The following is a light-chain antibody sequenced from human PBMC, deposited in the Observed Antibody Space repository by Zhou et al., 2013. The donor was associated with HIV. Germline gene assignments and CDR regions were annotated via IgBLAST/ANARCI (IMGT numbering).Light chain of an antibody. CDR1: QDITSA. Sequence: GDRVTITCRASQDITSALAWYQQRPGKPPKPLIYGGSSLESGVPSRFSGSGSGTDFTLTISRLQPEDFASYYCQQYWSYPVTFGQGTRLEIK. V-gene: IGKV1-13*02. CDR2: GGS. CDR3: QQYWSYPVT. J-gene: IGKJ5*01.